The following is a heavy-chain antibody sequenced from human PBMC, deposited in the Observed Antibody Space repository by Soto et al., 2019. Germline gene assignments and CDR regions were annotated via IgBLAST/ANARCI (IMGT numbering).Heavy chain of an antibody. Sequence: SETLSLTCAVSGGSISSGGYSWSWIRQPPGKGLEWIGYIYHSGSTYYNPSLKSRVTISVDRSKNQFSLKLSSVTAADTAVYYCARDREVRGGDYYGMDVWGQGTTVTVSS. CDR3: ARDREVRGGDYYGMDV. D-gene: IGHD3-10*01. V-gene: IGHV4-30-2*01. CDR2: IYHSGST. J-gene: IGHJ6*02. CDR1: GGSISSGGYS.